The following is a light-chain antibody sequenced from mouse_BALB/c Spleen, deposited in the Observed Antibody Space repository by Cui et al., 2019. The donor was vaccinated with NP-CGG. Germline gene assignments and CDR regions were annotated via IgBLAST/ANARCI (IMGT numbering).Light chain of an antibody. V-gene: IGLV1*01. CDR1: TGAVTTSNY. CDR2: GTN. CDR3: ALWYSNHWV. Sequence: QAVVTQETALTTSPGETGTLTCRSNTGAVTTSNYANWVQEKPDHLFTGLIGGTNNRPPGVPARFSGSLIGDKAALTITGAQTEDEAIYFCALWYSNHWVFGGGTKLTVL. J-gene: IGLJ1*01.